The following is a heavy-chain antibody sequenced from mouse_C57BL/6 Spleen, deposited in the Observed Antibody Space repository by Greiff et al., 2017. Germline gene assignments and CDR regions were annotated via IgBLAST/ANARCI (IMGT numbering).Heavy chain of an antibody. J-gene: IGHJ4*01. Sequence: VQLKESGAELVKPGASVKLSCTASGFNIKDYYMHWVKQRTEQGLEWIGRIDPEDGGTNYAAKFQGKATITADTSSNTAYLHLSSLTSADTAVYYCARGYYGFLYAIDYWGQGTSVTVSS. CDR1: GFNIKDYY. V-gene: IGHV14-2*01. CDR2: IDPEDGGT. D-gene: IGHD1-1*02. CDR3: ARGYYGFLYAIDY.